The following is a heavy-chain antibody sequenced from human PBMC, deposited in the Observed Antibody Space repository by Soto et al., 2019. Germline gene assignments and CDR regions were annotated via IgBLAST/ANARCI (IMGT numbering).Heavy chain of an antibody. CDR2: ISGSGGST. CDR3: AKEGWPETNPVRYFDY. J-gene: IGHJ4*02. V-gene: IGHV3-23*01. Sequence: GGSLRLSCAASGFTFSSYAMSWVRQAPGKGLEWVSAISGSGGSTYYADSVKGRFTISRDNSKNTLYLQMNSLRAEDTAVYYCAKEGWPETNPVRYFDYWGQGTLVTVSS. D-gene: IGHD6-19*01. CDR1: GFTFSSYA.